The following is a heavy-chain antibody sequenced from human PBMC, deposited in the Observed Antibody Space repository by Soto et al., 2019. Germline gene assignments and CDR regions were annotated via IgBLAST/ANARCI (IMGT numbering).Heavy chain of an antibody. J-gene: IGHJ6*02. CDR3: ARDRQYCSGGSCYLYGMDV. CDR1: GYTFTGYY. Sequence: ASVKVSCKASGYTFTGYYMHWVRQAPGQGLEWMGWINPNSGGTNYAQKFQGWVTMTRDTSISTAYMELSRLRSDDTAVYYCARDRQYCSGGSCYLYGMDVWGQGTTVTGSS. CDR2: INPNSGGT. D-gene: IGHD2-15*01. V-gene: IGHV1-2*04.